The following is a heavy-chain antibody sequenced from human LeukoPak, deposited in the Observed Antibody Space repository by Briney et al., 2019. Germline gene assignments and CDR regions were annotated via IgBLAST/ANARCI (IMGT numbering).Heavy chain of an antibody. CDR2: IMKDGSGI. CDR1: EFPFSDSW. Sequence: PGGSLRLSCAVSEFPFSDSWMYSVRQAPGKGLEGVANIMKDGSGISYVDSVQGRFIISRDNAKNSLYLQMNSLRVEDTAVYFCAGGNSMNVWGKGTAVTVSS. CDR3: AGGNSMNV. V-gene: IGHV3-7*03. J-gene: IGHJ6*04. D-gene: IGHD1/OR15-1a*01.